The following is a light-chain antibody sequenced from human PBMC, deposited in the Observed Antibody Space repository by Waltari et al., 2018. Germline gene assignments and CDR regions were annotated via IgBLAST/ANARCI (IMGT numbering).Light chain of an antibody. CDR2: VVS. CDR3: SSYTASRALEVL. V-gene: IGLV2-14*03. CDR1: NSDVGDFAL. Sequence: QSALTQPASVSGSPGQSITISCTGTNSDVGDFALFSWYPQHPGEAPKLFIYVVSNRPPGVSHRFSGSKSGNTASLTISGLQAEDEADYYCSSYTASRALEVLFGGGTKLTVL. J-gene: IGLJ2*01.